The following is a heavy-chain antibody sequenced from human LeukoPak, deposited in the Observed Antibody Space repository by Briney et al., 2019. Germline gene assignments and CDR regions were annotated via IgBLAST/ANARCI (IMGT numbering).Heavy chain of an antibody. V-gene: IGHV3-21*01. J-gene: IGHJ4*02. CDR2: ISRSSSYI. CDR3: ASDHIRGVIDS. Sequence: GGSLRLSCAASGFTFSSYGMNWVRQAPGKGREWVSSISRSSSYIYYADSVKGRFTISRDNAKVSLYLHMTSLSAEDKAVYYRASDHIRGVIDSWGQGTLVTVSS. CDR1: GFTFSSYG. D-gene: IGHD3-10*01.